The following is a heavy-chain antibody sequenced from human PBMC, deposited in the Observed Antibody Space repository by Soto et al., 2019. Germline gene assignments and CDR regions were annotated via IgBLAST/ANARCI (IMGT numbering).Heavy chain of an antibody. Sequence: ASVKVSCKASGGTFSSYTISWVRQAPGQGLEWMGRIIPILGIANYAQKFQGRVTITADKSTSTAYMELSSLRSEDTAVYYCARSEGIAAAGRYYFDYWGQGTLVTVSS. CDR2: IIPILGIA. V-gene: IGHV1-69*02. CDR1: GGTFSSYT. J-gene: IGHJ4*02. CDR3: ARSEGIAAAGRYYFDY. D-gene: IGHD6-13*01.